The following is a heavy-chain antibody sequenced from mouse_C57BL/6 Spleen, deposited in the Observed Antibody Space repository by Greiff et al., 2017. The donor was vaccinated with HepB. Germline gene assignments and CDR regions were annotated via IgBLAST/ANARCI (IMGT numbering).Heavy chain of an antibody. CDR2: IDPSDSNT. V-gene: IGHV1-69*01. D-gene: IGHD1-1*01. CDR3: ARSDGSSYAMDY. Sequence: QVQLKQPGAELVMPGASVKLSCKASGYTFTSYWMHWVKQRPGQGLEWIGEIDPSDSNTNYNQKFKGKSTLTVDKSSSTAYMQLSSLTSEDSAVYYCARSDGSSYAMDYWGQGTSVTVSS. CDR1: GYTFTSYW. J-gene: IGHJ4*01.